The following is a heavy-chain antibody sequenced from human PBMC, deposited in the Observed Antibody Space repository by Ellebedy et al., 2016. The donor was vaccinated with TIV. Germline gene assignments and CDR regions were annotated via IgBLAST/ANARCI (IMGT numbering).Heavy chain of an antibody. J-gene: IGHJ5*01. CDR1: GFTFSSFS. V-gene: IGHV3-48*01. CDR3: ARRSTDFALDS. CDR2: IPRDSDAM. D-gene: IGHD3/OR15-3a*01. Sequence: GESLKISCSASGFTFSSFSMNWVRQAPGKGLEWVSYIPRDSDAMSYADSVKGRFTISRDNSKNTLFLQMSSLRAEDTAVYFCARRSTDFALDSWGQGTLVTVSS.